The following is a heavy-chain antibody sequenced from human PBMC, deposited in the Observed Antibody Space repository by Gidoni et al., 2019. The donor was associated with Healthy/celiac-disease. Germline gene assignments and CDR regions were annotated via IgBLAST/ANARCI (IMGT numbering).Heavy chain of an antibody. V-gene: IGHV3-30*18. Sequence: QVQLGESGGGVVPHGRSRGLSCAAAGFTFSSYGMHCVRQAPGKGLEWVAVIQYDGRNKYSADSVKGRFTISRDNSKNTLYLQMNSLRAEDTAVYYCAKDPTGAMDVWGKGTTVTVSS. J-gene: IGHJ6*03. CDR2: IQYDGRNK. D-gene: IGHD1-1*01. CDR1: GFTFSSYG. CDR3: AKDPTGAMDV.